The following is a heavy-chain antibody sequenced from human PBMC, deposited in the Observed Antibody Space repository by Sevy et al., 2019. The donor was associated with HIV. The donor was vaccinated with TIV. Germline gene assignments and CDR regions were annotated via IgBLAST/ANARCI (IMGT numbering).Heavy chain of an antibody. CDR3: AKDIGATGIAVVAN. CDR2: LNWDSGSV. Sequence: GGSLRLSCAASGFTFDDFAMHWVRQVPGKGLEWVSGLNWDSGSVAYADSVKGRFTISRDNAKNALCLQMNSLRAEDTALYYCAKDIGATGIAVVANWGQGIQVTVSS. V-gene: IGHV3-9*01. J-gene: IGHJ4*02. D-gene: IGHD6-19*01. CDR1: GFTFDDFA.